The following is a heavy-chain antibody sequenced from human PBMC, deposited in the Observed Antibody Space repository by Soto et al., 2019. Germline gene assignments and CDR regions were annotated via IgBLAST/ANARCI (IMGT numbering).Heavy chain of an antibody. CDR2: IDHSGST. Sequence: SETLSLTCDVSGGSFSGYYWSWIRQPPGKGLEWIGEIDHSGSTKYNPSLKSRVTISVDTSKNQFSLRLSSVTAADTAVYYCAREGDYYDSSGYYPRFDYWGQGTLVTVSS. V-gene: IGHV4-34*01. CDR1: GGSFSGYY. J-gene: IGHJ4*02. D-gene: IGHD3-22*01. CDR3: AREGDYYDSSGYYPRFDY.